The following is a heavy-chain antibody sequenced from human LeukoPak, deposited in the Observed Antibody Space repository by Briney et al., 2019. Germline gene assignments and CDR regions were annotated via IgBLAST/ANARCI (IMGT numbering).Heavy chain of an antibody. Sequence: NPSETLSFTCTVSGGSICGYYWSWLRQPPGKGLEWIGYIYFSGSTNYNPSLKSRVTIPVDTSKNQFSLKLSSVTAADTAVYYCARVGVLRYFDWLAVGAFDIWGQGTMVTVSS. CDR3: ARVGVLRYFDWLAVGAFDI. V-gene: IGHV4-59*01. D-gene: IGHD3-9*01. CDR1: GGSICGYY. J-gene: IGHJ3*02. CDR2: IYFSGST.